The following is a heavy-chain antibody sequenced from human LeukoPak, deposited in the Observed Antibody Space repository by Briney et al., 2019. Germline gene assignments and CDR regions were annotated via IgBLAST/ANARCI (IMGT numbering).Heavy chain of an antibody. CDR1: GGSVSSGSYY. CDR2: IYYSGST. Sequence: PSETLSLTCTVSGGSVSSGSYYWSWIRQPPGKGLERIGYIYYSGSTNYNPSLKSRVTISVDTSKNQFSLKLSSVTAADTAVYYCARASEVWLRFSYYFDYWGQGTLVTVSS. D-gene: IGHD3-16*01. J-gene: IGHJ4*02. CDR3: ARASEVWLRFSYYFDY. V-gene: IGHV4-61*01.